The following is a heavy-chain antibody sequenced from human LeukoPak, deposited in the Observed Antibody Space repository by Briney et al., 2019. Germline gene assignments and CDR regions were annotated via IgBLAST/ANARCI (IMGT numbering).Heavy chain of an antibody. Sequence: ASVTVSCTPSGYTFTCYYIHWVRQAPGQGLEWMGWINPNSGGTKYAQKFQDRVTMTRGTSITTAYMELSRLTSDDTAVYYCVRGPPGGSYPPGYWGHGTLVTVSS. V-gene: IGHV1-2*02. J-gene: IGHJ4*01. CDR3: VRGPPGGSYPPGY. CDR1: GYTFTCYY. CDR2: INPNSGGT. D-gene: IGHD1-26*01.